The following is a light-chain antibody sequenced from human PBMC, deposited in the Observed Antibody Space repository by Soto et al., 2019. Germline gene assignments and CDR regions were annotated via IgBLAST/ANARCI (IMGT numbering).Light chain of an antibody. V-gene: IGLV2-14*01. J-gene: IGLJ2*01. CDR3: SSYISSSTSVV. CDR2: DVS. CDR1: SSDVGTYNY. Sequence: QSALTQPASVSGSPGQSITISCIGTSSDVGTYNYVSWYQQHPGKAPKLMIYDVSNRPSGVSDRFSGSKSGNTASLTISGLQAEDEADYYCSSYISSSTSVVFGGGPKLTVL.